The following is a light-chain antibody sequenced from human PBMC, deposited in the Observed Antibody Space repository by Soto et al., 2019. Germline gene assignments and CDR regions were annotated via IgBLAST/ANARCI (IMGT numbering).Light chain of an antibody. CDR3: QLYKSFPWT. J-gene: IGKJ1*01. Sequence: DIQMTQSPSTLSASVGDRVTITCRASQSISNWLAWYQQKPGKAPKLLIYMASTLETGVPSRFSGSGSGAEFTLTISSLQPEDFATYYCQLYKSFPWTFGQGAKVEI. CDR2: MAS. CDR1: QSISNW. V-gene: IGKV1-5*03.